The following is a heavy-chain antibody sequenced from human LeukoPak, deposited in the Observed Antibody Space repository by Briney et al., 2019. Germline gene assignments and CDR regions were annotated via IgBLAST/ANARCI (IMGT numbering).Heavy chain of an antibody. Sequence: GGSLRLSCAASGFTFSSYGMHWVRQAPGKGLEWVAVISYDGSNKYYADSVKGRFTISRDNSKNTLYLQMNSLRAEDTAVYYCASALIAVAGTGNASDYWGQGTLVTVSS. J-gene: IGHJ4*02. V-gene: IGHV3-30*03. CDR2: ISYDGSNK. CDR3: ASALIAVAGTGNASDY. D-gene: IGHD6-19*01. CDR1: GFTFSSYG.